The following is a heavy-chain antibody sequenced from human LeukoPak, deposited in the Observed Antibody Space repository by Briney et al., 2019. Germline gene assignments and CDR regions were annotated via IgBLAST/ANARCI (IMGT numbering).Heavy chain of an antibody. Sequence: ASVKVSCKASGGTFSSYAISWVRQAPGQGLEWMGGIIPIFGTANYAQKFQGRVTITADKSTSTAYMELSSLRSEDTAVYYCARVRPWHGVSPRGGDAFDIWGQGTMVTVSS. D-gene: IGHD4-17*01. CDR1: GGTFSSYA. J-gene: IGHJ3*02. V-gene: IGHV1-69*06. CDR2: IIPIFGTA. CDR3: ARVRPWHGVSPRGGDAFDI.